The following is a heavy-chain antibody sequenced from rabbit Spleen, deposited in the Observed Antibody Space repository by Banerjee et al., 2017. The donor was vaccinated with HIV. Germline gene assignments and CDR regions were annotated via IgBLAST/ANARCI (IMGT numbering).Heavy chain of an antibody. J-gene: IGHJ4*01. Sequence: QEQVVESGGGLVKPEGSLKLSCTASGFSFSNKAVMCWVRQAPGKGLECIACIYGGSSDSTWYASWAKGRFTISKTSSTTVTLQMTSLTAADTATYFCARGSATMTMVITGYYLSLWGQGTLVTVS. CDR1: GFSFSNKAV. CDR3: ARGSATMTMVITGYYLSL. D-gene: IGHD2-1*01. CDR2: IYGGSSDST. V-gene: IGHV1S45*01.